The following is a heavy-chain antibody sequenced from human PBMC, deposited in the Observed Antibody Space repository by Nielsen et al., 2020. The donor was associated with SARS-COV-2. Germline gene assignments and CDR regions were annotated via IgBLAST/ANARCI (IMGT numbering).Heavy chain of an antibody. Sequence: VRQMPGKGLEWVSSISSSSYIYYADSVKGRFTISRDNAKNSLYLQMNSLRAEDTAVYYCARNPMVRGVIPHSYYGMDVWGQGTTVTVSS. CDR3: ARNPMVRGVIPHSYYGMDV. D-gene: IGHD3-10*01. V-gene: IGHV3-69-1*01. J-gene: IGHJ6*02. CDR2: ISSSSYI.